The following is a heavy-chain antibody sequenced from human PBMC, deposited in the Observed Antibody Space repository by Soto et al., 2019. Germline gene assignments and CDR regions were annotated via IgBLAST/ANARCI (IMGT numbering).Heavy chain of an antibody. J-gene: IGHJ4*02. D-gene: IGHD3-10*01. CDR1: GFTFDDYA. V-gene: IGHV3-9*01. Sequence: EVQLVESGGGLVQPGRSLRLSCAASGFTFDDYAMHWVRQAPGKGLEWVSGISWNSGSIGYADSVKGRFTISRDNAKNSLYLQMNSLRAEDTALYYCAKAHSRVRGARDTYFDYWGQGTLVTVSS. CDR3: AKAHSRVRGARDTYFDY. CDR2: ISWNSGSI.